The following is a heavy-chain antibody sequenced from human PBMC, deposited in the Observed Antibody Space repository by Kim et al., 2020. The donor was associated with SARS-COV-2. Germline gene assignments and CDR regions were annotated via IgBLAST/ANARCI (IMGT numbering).Heavy chain of an antibody. Sequence: ASVKVSCKASGYTFTSYYMHWVRQAPGQGLEWMGIINPSGGSTSYAQKFQGRVTMTRDTSTSTVYMELSSLRSEDTAVYYCARGKRATVAAAGVFDYWGQGTLVTVSS. D-gene: IGHD6-13*01. CDR2: INPSGGST. V-gene: IGHV1-46*01. J-gene: IGHJ4*02. CDR1: GYTFTSYY. CDR3: ARGKRATVAAAGVFDY.